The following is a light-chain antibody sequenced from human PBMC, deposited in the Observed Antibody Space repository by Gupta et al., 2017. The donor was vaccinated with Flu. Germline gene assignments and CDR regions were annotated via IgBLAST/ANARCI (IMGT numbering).Light chain of an antibody. V-gene: IGKV4-1*01. J-gene: IGKJ3*01. CDR2: WAS. CDR3: QQYYSTPGT. CDR1: QSVSYSSNNKNY. Sequence: MTQSSDSLAVSLGERATINCKSSQSVSYSSNNKNYLAWYQQKPGQPPKLFIYWASTRESGVPDRFSGSGSGTDFTLTISSLQAEDVAVYYCQQYYSTPGTFGPGTKVDI.